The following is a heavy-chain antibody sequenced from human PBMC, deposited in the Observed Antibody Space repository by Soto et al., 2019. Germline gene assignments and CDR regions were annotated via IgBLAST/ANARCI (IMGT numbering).Heavy chain of an antibody. CDR3: ARKRSRGYSGYDPEGGFDY. J-gene: IGHJ4*02. D-gene: IGHD5-12*01. CDR2: ISSSSSYI. CDR1: GFTFSSYS. Sequence: GGSLRLSCAASGFTFSSYSMNWVRQAPGKGLEWVSSISSSSSYIYYADSVKGRFTISRDNAKNSLYLQMNSLRAEDTAVYYCARKRSRGYSGYDPEGGFDYWGQGTLVTVSS. V-gene: IGHV3-21*01.